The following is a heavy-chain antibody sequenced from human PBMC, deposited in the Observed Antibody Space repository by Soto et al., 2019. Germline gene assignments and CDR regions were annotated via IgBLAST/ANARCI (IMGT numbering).Heavy chain of an antibody. CDR2: IYYSGIT. V-gene: IGHV4-31*03. J-gene: IGHJ5*02. D-gene: IGHD5-12*01. CDR3: ARVYSGYDYRGWFDP. CDR1: GGSISSGGYY. Sequence: QVQLQESGPGLVKPSQTLSLTCTVSGGSISSGGYYWSWIRQHPGKGLEWIGYIYYSGITYNNPSRKNRVTISVETSKNQFSLKLSSVTAADTAVYYCARVYSGYDYRGWFDPWGQGSLVTVSS.